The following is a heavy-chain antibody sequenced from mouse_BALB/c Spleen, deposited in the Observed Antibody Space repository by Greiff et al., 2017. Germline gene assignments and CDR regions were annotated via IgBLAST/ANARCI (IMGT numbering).Heavy chain of an antibody. V-gene: IGHV1S22*01. J-gene: IGHJ3*01. Sequence: LQQPGSELVRPGASVKLSCKASGYTFTSYWMHWVKQRPGQGLEWIGNIYPGSGSTNYDEKFKSKATLTVDTSSSTAYMQLSSLTSEDSAVYYCTSRGDGYPLRHFAYWGQGTLVTVSA. CDR3: TSRGDGYPLRHFAY. CDR2: IYPGSGST. D-gene: IGHD2-3*01. CDR1: GYTFTSYW.